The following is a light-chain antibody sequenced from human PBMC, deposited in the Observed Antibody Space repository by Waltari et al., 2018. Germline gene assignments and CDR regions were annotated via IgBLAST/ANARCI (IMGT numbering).Light chain of an antibody. J-gene: IGLJ2*01. CDR3: SSYTSSSTLV. V-gene: IGLV2-14*01. CDR1: SSDVGGYNY. CDR2: EVS. Sequence: QSALTQPASVSGSPGQSITISCTGTSSDVGGYNYVSWYQQHPGKAPKLMIDEVSNRHSGGSNRFSGSKSGNTASLTISGLQAEDEADSYCSSYTSSSTLVFGGGTKLTVL.